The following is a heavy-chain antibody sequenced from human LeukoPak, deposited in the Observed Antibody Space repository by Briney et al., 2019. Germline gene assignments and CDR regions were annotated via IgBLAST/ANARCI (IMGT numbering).Heavy chain of an antibody. CDR3: AKGRATAVANWYFGL. Sequence: GGSLRLSCAASGFTFSSISMHWVRQAPGKGLEWLAFIRYDGSNKYYADSMKGRLTISRDNSKNTLYLEMNSLRPEDTAMYYCAKGRATAVANWYFGLWGRGTLVTVSS. CDR1: GFTFSSIS. CDR2: IRYDGSNK. V-gene: IGHV3-30*02. J-gene: IGHJ2*01. D-gene: IGHD5-18*01.